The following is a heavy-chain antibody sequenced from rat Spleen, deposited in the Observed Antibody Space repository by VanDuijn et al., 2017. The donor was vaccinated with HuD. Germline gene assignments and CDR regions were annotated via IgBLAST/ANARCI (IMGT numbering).Heavy chain of an antibody. V-gene: IGHV6-6*01. CDR3: TWDYYDATYYYRFTY. CDR1: GFTFSTAW. Sequence: EVQVLESGGRLVQPGNSLKLSCATSGFTFSTAWMYWYRQFPEKRLEWVARIKAKSNNYATYYAESVKGRFTISRDDSKSSVYLQMNNLKEEDTAIYYCTWDYYDATYYYRFTYWGQGTLVTVSS. CDR2: IKAKSNNYAT. D-gene: IGHD1-12*02. J-gene: IGHJ3*01.